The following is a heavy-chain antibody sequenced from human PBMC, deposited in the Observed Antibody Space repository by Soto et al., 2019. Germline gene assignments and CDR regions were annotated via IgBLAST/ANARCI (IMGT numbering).Heavy chain of an antibody. CDR3: ARQPSYYSDSSLETRDAFDV. CDR1: GYSFTNYW. J-gene: IGHJ3*01. D-gene: IGHD3-22*01. V-gene: IGHV5-51*01. CDR2: IYPGDSDT. Sequence: PGESLKISCQGSGYSFTNYWIAWVRQMPGKGLEWMGIIYPGDSDTKYGPSFEGQVTISADRSTSTAYLQWGSLQASDTAMYYCARQPSYYSDSSLETRDAFDVWGQGKLVTVSS.